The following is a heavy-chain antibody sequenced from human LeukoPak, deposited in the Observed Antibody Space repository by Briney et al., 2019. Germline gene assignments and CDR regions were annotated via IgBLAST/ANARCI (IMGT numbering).Heavy chain of an antibody. V-gene: IGHV4-34*01. Sequence: SETLSLTCAVYGGSFSGCYWSWIRQPPGKGLEWIGEINHSGSTNYNPSLKSRVTISVDTSKNQFSLKLSSVTAADTAVYYCAGNGVLQHEVDYWGQGTLVTVSS. J-gene: IGHJ4*02. D-gene: IGHD4-11*01. CDR3: AGNGVLQHEVDY. CDR2: INHSGST. CDR1: GGSFSGCY.